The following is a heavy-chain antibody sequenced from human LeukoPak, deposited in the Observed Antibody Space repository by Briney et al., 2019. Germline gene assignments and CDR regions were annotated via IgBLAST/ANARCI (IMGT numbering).Heavy chain of an antibody. CDR3: AKGSSGYFADL. J-gene: IGHJ5*02. D-gene: IGHD3-22*01. V-gene: IGHV3-23*01. Sequence: GGSLRLSCAASGFIFNNYGLIWVRQAPGKGLEWVSAISNDGGGTTYADFVKGRFTISRDNSKNTLFLQMNSLRAEDTVLYYCAKGSSGYFADLWGQGTLVTVSS. CDR1: GFIFNNYG. CDR2: ISNDGGGT.